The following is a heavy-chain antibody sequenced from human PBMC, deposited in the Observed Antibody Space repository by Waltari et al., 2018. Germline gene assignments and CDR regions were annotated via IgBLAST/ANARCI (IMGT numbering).Heavy chain of an antibody. Sequence: EVQLVESGGGLVQPGGSLRLSCAASGFTFSSYWMHWVRQAPGKGLGLVPRINSDGSSTSYADSVKGRFTISRDNAKNTLYLQMNSLRAEDTAVYYCARDYGGSLDYWGQGTLVTVSS. V-gene: IGHV3-74*01. CDR3: ARDYGGSLDY. CDR1: GFTFSSYW. J-gene: IGHJ4*02. D-gene: IGHD3-16*01. CDR2: INSDGSST.